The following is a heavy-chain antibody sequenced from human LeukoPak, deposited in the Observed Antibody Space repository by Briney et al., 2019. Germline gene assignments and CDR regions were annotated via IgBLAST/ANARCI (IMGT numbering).Heavy chain of an antibody. V-gene: IGHV4-34*01. CDR3: ASSTSVQNWFDP. CDR1: GGSFSGYY. J-gene: IGHJ5*02. Sequence: PSETLSLTCAVYGGSFSGYYWSWIRQPPGKGLEWIGGINHSGSTNYNPSLKSPVTISVDTSKNQFSLRLSSVTAADTAVYYCASSTSVQNWFDPWGQGALVTVPS. D-gene: IGHD2-2*01. CDR2: INHSGST.